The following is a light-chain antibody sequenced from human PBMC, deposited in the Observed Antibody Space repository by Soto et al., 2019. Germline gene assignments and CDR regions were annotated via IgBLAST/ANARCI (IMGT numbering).Light chain of an antibody. Sequence: QLVLTQSPSASASLRASVKLTCTLSSGHSSYAIAWHQQQPEKDPRYLMKLNSDGSHSKGDGIPDRFSGSSSGAERYLTISSLQSEDEADYYCQTWGTGIQVFGGGTKLTVL. CDR3: QTWGTGIQV. CDR2: LNSDGSH. CDR1: SGHSSYA. J-gene: IGLJ2*01. V-gene: IGLV4-69*01.